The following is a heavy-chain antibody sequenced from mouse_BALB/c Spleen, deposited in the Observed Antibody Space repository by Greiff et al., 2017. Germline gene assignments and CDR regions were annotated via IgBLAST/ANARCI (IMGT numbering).Heavy chain of an antibody. V-gene: IGHV5-6-3*01. D-gene: IGHD1-1*01. CDR2: INSNGGST. CDR3: ARDYGSSYYAMDY. J-gene: IGHJ4*01. CDR1: GFTFSSYG. Sequence: EVQRVESGGGLVQPGGSLKLSCAASGFTFSSYGMSWVRQTPDKRLELVATINSNGGSTYYPDSVKGRFTISRDNAKNTLYLQMSSLKSEDTAMYYCARDYGSSYYAMDYWGQGTSVTVSS.